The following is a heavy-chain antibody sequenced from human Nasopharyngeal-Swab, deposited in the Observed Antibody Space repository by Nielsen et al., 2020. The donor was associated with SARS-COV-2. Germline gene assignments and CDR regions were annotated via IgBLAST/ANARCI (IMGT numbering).Heavy chain of an antibody. Sequence: GESLKISCAASGFTFSSYWMSWVRQAPGKGLEWAANIKQDGSEKYYVDSVKGRFTIPRYNAKNSLYLQMNSLRAEDTAVYYCARDSKVRVVGFDYWGQGTLVTVSS. CDR1: GFTFSSYW. D-gene: IGHD3-10*01. V-gene: IGHV3-7*01. CDR2: IKQDGSEK. J-gene: IGHJ4*02. CDR3: ARDSKVRVVGFDY.